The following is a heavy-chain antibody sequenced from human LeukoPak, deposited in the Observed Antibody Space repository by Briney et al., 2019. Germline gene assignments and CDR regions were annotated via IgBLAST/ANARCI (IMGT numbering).Heavy chain of an antibody. Sequence: GGSLRLSCGASGFTFSNAWMSCVRQARGKGVEGVGRIKSKTDGGTTDYVAPVKGIFTISRDDSKNTLYLQMNSLKTEHTAVYYCTTGWDTYDYWGQGTLVTVSS. CDR2: IKSKTDGGTT. J-gene: IGHJ4*02. D-gene: IGHD1-26*01. CDR3: TTGWDTYDY. V-gene: IGHV3-15*01. CDR1: GFTFSNAW.